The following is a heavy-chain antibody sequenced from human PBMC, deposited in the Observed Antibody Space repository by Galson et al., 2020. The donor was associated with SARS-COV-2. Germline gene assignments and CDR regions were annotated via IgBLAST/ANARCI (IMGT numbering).Heavy chain of an antibody. D-gene: IGHD3-3*01. CDR3: ARDSPHFGVVIMFYFDY. V-gene: IGHV3-30*04. CDR1: GFTFSSYA. J-gene: IGHJ4*02. CDR2: ISYDGRNK. Sequence: GGSLRLSCAASGFTFSSYAMHWVRQAPGKGLEWVAVISYDGRNKYYADSVKGRFTISRDNSKNTLYLQMNSLRAEDTDVYYCARDSPHFGVVIMFYFDYWGQGTLVTVSS.